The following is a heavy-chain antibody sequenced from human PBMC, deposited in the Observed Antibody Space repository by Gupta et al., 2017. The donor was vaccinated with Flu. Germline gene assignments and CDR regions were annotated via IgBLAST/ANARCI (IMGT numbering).Heavy chain of an antibody. CDR1: GYTSTCYY. V-gene: IGHV1-2*02. J-gene: IGHJ5*02. D-gene: IGHD3-10*01. CDR3: ARVPAFGLKHWFDP. Sequence: QVQLVQSGAEVKKPGASVKVSCKASGYTSTCYYMHWGRQAPGQGLEWMGWINPNSGGTNYAQKFQGRVTMTRDTSISTAYMELSRLRSDDTAVYYCARVPAFGLKHWFDPWGQGTLVTVSS. CDR2: INPNSGGT.